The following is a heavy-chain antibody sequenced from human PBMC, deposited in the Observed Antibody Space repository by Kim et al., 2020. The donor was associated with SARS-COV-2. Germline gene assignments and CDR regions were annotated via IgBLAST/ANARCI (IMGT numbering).Heavy chain of an antibody. CDR2: ISSSSSYT. CDR3: ASHYFDSSSWYTLGGWYYGMDV. D-gene: IGHD6-13*01. CDR1: GFTFSDYY. J-gene: IGHJ6*02. V-gene: IGHV3-11*06. Sequence: GGSLRLSCAASGFTFSDYYMSWIRQAPGKGLEWVSYISSSSSYTNYADSVKGRFTISRDNAKNSLYLQMNSLRAEDTAVYYCASHYFDSSSWYTLGGWYYGMDVWGQGTTVTVSS.